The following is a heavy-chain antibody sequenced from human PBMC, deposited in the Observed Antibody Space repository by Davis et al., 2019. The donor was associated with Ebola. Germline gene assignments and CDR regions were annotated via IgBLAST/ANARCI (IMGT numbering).Heavy chain of an antibody. Sequence: GESLKISCAVSGFTFSSCGMHWVRQASGKGLEWAAVISYDGSKTYYGDSVEGRFSISRDNSKNTLYLQMNSMRADDTAMYYCARGAYGDYIVKAFDIWGQGTKVTVSS. V-gene: IGHV3-30*03. J-gene: IGHJ3*02. CDR2: ISYDGSKT. CDR3: ARGAYGDYIVKAFDI. D-gene: IGHD4-17*01. CDR1: GFTFSSCG.